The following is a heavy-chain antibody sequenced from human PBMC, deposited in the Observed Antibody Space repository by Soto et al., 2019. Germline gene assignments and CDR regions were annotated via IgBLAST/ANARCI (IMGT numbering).Heavy chain of an antibody. J-gene: IGHJ4*02. Sequence: EVQLVESGGGLVQPGGSLRLSCAASGFTFSTYNMNWVRQAPGKGLEWVSYISSSSSTTYYADSVKGRFTISRDNAKNSLYLQMNSLRDEDTAVYFCARESRSSGYPKFDYWGQGTLVTVSS. V-gene: IGHV3-48*02. CDR3: ARESRSSGYPKFDY. CDR1: GFTFSTYN. CDR2: ISSSSSTT. D-gene: IGHD3-22*01.